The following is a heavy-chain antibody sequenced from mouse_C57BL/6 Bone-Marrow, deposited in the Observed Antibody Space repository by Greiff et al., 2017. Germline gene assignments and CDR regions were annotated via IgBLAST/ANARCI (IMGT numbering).Heavy chain of an antibody. V-gene: IGHV1-54*01. D-gene: IGHD1-1*01. J-gene: IGHJ3*01. CDR2: INPGSGGT. CDR3: ARSHGSSLWFAY. CDR1: GYSFPNYF. Sequence: VQGVESGADPVPPRTSLPLPSPSPGYSFPNYFIELVKQRPGQGLEWIGVINPGSGGTNYNEKFKGKATLTADKSSSTAYMQLSSLTSEDSAVYFCARSHGSSLWFAYWGQGTLVTVSA.